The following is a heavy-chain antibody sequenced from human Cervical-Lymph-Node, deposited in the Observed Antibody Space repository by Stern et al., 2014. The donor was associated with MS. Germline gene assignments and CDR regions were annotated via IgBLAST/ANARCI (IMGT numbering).Heavy chain of an antibody. J-gene: IGHJ4*02. CDR3: ATSYYGSGFDY. CDR1: GYSFTNYW. D-gene: IGHD3-10*01. CDR2: IYPGDSNT. Sequence: EVQLEESGTEVKKPGESLKISCQGSGYSFTNYWIGWVRQMPGKGLEWMGIIYPGDSNTRYTPSFQGQVTISADKSISTAFLQWSSLKASDTAMYYCATSYYGSGFDYWGQGTLVSVSS. V-gene: IGHV5-51*03.